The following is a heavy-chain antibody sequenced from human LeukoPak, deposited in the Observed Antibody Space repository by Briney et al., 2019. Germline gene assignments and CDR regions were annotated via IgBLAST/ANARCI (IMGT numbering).Heavy chain of an antibody. V-gene: IGHV3-48*03. CDR1: GFALISSE. Sequence: PGGSLRLSCAASGFALISSEMNWVRQAPGKGLEWVSHINSGGTTVYNADAVKGRFTISRDSAKNSLYLQMNNLRAEDTAVYYCAELGITMIGGVWGKGTTVTISS. CDR2: INSGGTTV. CDR3: AELGITMIGGV. D-gene: IGHD3-10*02. J-gene: IGHJ6*04.